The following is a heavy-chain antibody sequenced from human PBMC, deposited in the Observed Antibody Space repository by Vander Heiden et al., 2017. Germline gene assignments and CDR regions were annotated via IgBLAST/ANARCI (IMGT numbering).Heavy chain of an antibody. Sequence: VQLVESGGGLVQPGGHRRVSCEASGITFRYYALTWVPQAPGKGLEWVSTISGSGNDADYAGSVKGRFIISRDNSKNTLYLQMNSLRAGDTALYYCAKEGLWYGGNWFDPWGQGTLVTVSS. CDR3: AKEGLWYGGNWFDP. J-gene: IGHJ5*01. V-gene: IGHV3-23*04. CDR1: GITFRYYA. D-gene: IGHD3-10*01. CDR2: ISGSGNDA.